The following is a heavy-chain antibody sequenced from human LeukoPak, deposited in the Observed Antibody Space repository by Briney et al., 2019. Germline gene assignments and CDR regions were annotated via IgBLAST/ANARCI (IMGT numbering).Heavy chain of an antibody. Sequence: GESLKISCKASGYNFADYWIGWVRQVPGKGLEWMGIIYPRDSDARYSPSFQGQVTISADKSISTAYLQWNSLEASDTAMYYCARLFRNYYDSSGRGRLDYWGQGTLVTVSS. D-gene: IGHD3-22*01. CDR1: GYNFADYW. CDR3: ARLFRNYYDSSGRGRLDY. CDR2: IYPRDSDA. J-gene: IGHJ4*02. V-gene: IGHV5-51*01.